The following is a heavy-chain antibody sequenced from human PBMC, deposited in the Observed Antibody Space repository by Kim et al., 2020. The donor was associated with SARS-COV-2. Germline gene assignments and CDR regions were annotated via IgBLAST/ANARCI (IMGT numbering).Heavy chain of an antibody. V-gene: IGHV1-69*01. CDR3: ARMGQQLVRNWFDP. Sequence: AQKFQGRVTITADESTSTAYMELSSLRSEDTAVYYCARMGQQLVRNWFDPWGQGTLVTVSS. J-gene: IGHJ5*02. D-gene: IGHD6-13*01.